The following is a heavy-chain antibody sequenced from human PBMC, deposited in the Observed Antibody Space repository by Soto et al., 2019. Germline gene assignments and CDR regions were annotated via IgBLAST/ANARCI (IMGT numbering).Heavy chain of an antibody. CDR1: GYSFTSYW. Sequence: GESLKISCKGSGYSFTSYWISRVRQMPGKGLEWMGRIDPSDSYTNYSPSFQGHVTISADKSISTAYLQWSSLKASDTAMYYCARQNSPPNYYYHGMDVWGQGTTVTVSS. CDR3: ARQNSPPNYYYHGMDV. V-gene: IGHV5-10-1*01. J-gene: IGHJ6*02. CDR2: IDPSDSYT.